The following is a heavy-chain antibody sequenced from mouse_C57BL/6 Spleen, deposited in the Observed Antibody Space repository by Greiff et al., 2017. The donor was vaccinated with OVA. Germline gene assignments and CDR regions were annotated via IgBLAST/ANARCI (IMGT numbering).Heavy chain of an antibody. CDR1: GYTFTTYP. CDR2: FHPYNDDT. CDR3: ARGLYYGRGDYWYFDV. Sequence: VQLQESGAELVKPGASVKMSCKASGYTFTTYPIEWMKQNHGKSLEWIGNFHPYNDDTKYNEKFTGQATLTVEKSSSTVYLELRRLTSDDSAVYDSARGLYYGRGDYWYFDVWGTGTTVTVSS. D-gene: IGHD1-1*01. J-gene: IGHJ1*03. V-gene: IGHV1-47*01.